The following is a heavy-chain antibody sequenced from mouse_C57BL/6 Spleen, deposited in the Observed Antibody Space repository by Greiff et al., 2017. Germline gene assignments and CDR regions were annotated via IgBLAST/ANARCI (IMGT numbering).Heavy chain of an antibody. CDR2: IYPGDGDT. J-gene: IGHJ4*01. Sequence: QVQLKESGAELVKPGASVKISCKASGYAFSSYWMNWVKQRPGKGLEWIGQIYPGDGDTNYNGKFKGKATLTADKSSSTAYMQLSSLTSEDSAVYFCARPGSSFSYAMDYWGQGTSVTVSS. CDR3: ARPGSSFSYAMDY. D-gene: IGHD1-1*01. CDR1: GYAFSSYW. V-gene: IGHV1-80*01.